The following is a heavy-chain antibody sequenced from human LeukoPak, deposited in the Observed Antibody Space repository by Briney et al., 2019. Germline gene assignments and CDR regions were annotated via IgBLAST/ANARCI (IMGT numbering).Heavy chain of an antibody. J-gene: IGHJ5*02. CDR1: GFTFSSYG. CDR2: ISGSGGST. Sequence: GGSLRLSCAASGFTFSSYGMHWVRQAPGKGLEWVSAISGSGGSTYYADSVKGRFTISRDNSKNTLYLQMNSLRAEDTAVYYCAKDRYFPSYTRFDPWGQGTLVTVSS. D-gene: IGHD2-2*02. V-gene: IGHV3-23*01. CDR3: AKDRYFPSYTRFDP.